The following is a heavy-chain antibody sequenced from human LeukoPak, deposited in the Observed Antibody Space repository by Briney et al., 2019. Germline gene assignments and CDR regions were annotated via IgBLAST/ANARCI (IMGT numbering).Heavy chain of an antibody. V-gene: IGHV3-7*01. J-gene: IGHJ4*02. CDR2: INLDGTKN. CDR1: GFTFSSYG. Sequence: GGSLRLSCAASGFTFSSYGMSWVRQAPGKGLEWVATINLDGTKNYYLESMKGRFIISRDNAKNSVHLQMNSLRAEDTAVYYCVKPNYLTSGSLNWGQGTLVTVSS. D-gene: IGHD3-10*01. CDR3: VKPNYLTSGSLN.